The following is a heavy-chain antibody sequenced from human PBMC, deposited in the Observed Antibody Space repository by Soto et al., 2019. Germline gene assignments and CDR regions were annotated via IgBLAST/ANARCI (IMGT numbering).Heavy chain of an antibody. V-gene: IGHV1-8*01. J-gene: IGHJ3*02. CDR1: GYTFTSYD. CDR3: XXXXXXXXFDI. Sequence: QVQLVQSGAEVKKPGASVKVSCKTSGYTFTSYDINWVRQATGQGLEWMGWMNPNSGNTAYAQKFQGRVTMTRNTXXXXXXXXXXXXXXXXXXXXXXXXXXXXXXFDIXGQGTMVTVSS. CDR2: MNPNSGNT.